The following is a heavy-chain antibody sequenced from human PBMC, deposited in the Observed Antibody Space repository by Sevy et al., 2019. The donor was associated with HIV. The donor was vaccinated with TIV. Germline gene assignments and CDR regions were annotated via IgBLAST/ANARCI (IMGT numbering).Heavy chain of an antibody. Sequence: GGSLRLSCTASGFTFGEYSMSWVRQAPGKGLEWVANIKQDGSEKYYVDSVKGRFTISRDNAKNSLYLQMNSLRAEDTAVYYCAAAAGIVRHFDYWGQGTLVTVSS. D-gene: IGHD6-13*01. CDR3: AAAAGIVRHFDY. CDR2: IKQDGSEK. V-gene: IGHV3-7*01. J-gene: IGHJ4*02. CDR1: GFTFGEYS.